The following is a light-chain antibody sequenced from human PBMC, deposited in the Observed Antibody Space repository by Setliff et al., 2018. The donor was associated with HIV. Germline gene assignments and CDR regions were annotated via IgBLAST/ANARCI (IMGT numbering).Light chain of an antibody. Sequence: QSALTQPASVSGSPGQSITISCTGSSSDVGVHNYVSWYQQHPGKAPKLMIYDVVDRPSEASDRFSGSTSGTSATLGITGLQTGDEADYYCGTWDTSLNAYVFGTGTRSPS. CDR1: SSDVGVHNY. V-gene: IGLV2-14*03. CDR3: GTWDTSLNAYV. J-gene: IGLJ1*01. CDR2: DVV.